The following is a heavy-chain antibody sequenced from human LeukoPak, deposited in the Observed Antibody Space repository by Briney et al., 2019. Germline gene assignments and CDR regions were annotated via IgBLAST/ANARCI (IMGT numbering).Heavy chain of an antibody. CDR3: AREPRVIGTTMVKAAVDY. Sequence: GGSLRLSCAASGFTFSNYWMSWVRQAPGQGLEWVASIKQDGSEKYCVDSVKGRFTISRDNAKTSLYLQMNSLRAEDTAVYYCAREPRVIGTTMVKAAVDYWGQGTLVTVSS. V-gene: IGHV3-7*01. CDR2: IKQDGSEK. D-gene: IGHD5-18*01. J-gene: IGHJ4*02. CDR1: GFTFSNYW.